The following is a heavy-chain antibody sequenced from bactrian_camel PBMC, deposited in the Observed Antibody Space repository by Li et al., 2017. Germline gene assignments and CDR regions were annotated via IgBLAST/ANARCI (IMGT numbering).Heavy chain of an antibody. D-gene: IGHD8*01. Sequence: QVQLVESGGGSVQAGGSLTLSCAASGYTYSTHCMGWFRQAPGKEREGVAAIDGGGRTSYADSVKGRFTIGRANDRKTFYLQMNSLKPEDTATYYCAVDPRLSFCSDASMTGGWQFLGRGTQVTVS. V-gene: IGHV3S53*01. J-gene: IGHJ4*01. CDR1: GYTYSTHC. CDR2: IDGGGRT.